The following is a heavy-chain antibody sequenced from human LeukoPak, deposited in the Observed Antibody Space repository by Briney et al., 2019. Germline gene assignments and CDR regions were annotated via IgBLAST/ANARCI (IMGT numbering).Heavy chain of an antibody. CDR2: ISSSGSTI. J-gene: IGHJ4*02. CDR3: ANKATLSCTHGVCVVIDY. V-gene: IGHV3-48*03. CDR1: GFTFSSYE. Sequence: GGSLRLSCAASGFTFSSYEMNWVRQAPGKGLEWVSYISSSGSTIYYADSVKGRFTISRDNAKNSLYLQMNSLRAEDTAVYYCANKATLSCTHGVCVVIDYWGQGTLVTVSS. D-gene: IGHD2-8*01.